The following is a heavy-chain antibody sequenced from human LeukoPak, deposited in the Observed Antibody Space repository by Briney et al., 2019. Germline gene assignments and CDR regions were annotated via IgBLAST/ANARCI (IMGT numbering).Heavy chain of an antibody. CDR3: ARGVTMVRGVIMGFDY. Sequence: PSETLSLICTVSGGSISSYYWSWIRQPAGKGLEWIGRIYTSGSTNYNPSLKSRVTMSVDTSKNQFSLKLSSVTAADTAVYYCARGVTMVRGVIMGFDYWGQGTLVTVSS. V-gene: IGHV4-4*07. D-gene: IGHD3-10*01. CDR1: GGSISSYY. CDR2: IYTSGST. J-gene: IGHJ4*02.